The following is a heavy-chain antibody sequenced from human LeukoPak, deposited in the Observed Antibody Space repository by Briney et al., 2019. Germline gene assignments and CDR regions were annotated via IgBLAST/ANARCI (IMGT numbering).Heavy chain of an antibody. CDR2: INPNSGGT. CDR1: GYTFTGYY. CDR3: ARSSGSYPYNWFDP. V-gene: IGHV1-2*02. Sequence: GASVKVSCKASGYTFTGYYMYWVRQAPGQGLEWMGWINPNSGGTNYAQKFQGRVTMTRDTSISTAYMELSRLRSDDTAVYYCARSSGSYPYNWFDPWGQGTLVTVSS. D-gene: IGHD1-26*01. J-gene: IGHJ5*02.